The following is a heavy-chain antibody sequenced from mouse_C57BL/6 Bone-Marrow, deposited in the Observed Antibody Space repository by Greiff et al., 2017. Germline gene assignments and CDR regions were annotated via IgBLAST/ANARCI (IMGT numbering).Heavy chain of an antibody. CDR3: ARVYGSSDY. D-gene: IGHD1-1*01. J-gene: IGHJ2*01. CDR2: IDPSDSYT. CDR1: GYTFTSYW. Sequence: QVQLQQSGAELVRPGASVKLSCKASGYTFTSYWMHWVKQRPGQGLEWIGVIDPSDSYTNYNQKFKGKATLTVDTSSSTAYMQLSSLTSEDSAVYYCARVYGSSDYWGQGTTLTVSS. V-gene: IGHV1-59*01.